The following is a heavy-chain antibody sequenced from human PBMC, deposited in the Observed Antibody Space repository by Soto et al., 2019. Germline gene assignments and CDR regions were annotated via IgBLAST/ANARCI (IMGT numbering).Heavy chain of an antibody. V-gene: IGHV3-23*01. J-gene: IGHJ4*02. D-gene: IGHD2-2*01. CDR3: AKVGVKGYQLLYFDY. CDR1: GFTFSSYA. Sequence: GGSLRLSCAASGFTFSSYAMSWVRQAPGKGLEWVSALSGSGGSTYYADSVKGRFTISRDNSKNTLYLQMNSLRAEDTAVYYCAKVGVKGYQLLYFDYWGQGTLVTVSS. CDR2: LSGSGGST.